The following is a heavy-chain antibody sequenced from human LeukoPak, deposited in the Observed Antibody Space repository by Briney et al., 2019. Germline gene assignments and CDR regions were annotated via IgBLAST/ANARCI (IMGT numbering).Heavy chain of an antibody. J-gene: IGHJ4*02. D-gene: IGHD6-13*01. CDR2: ISRRGGST. V-gene: IGHV3-23*01. CDR1: VVTFTGYV. Sequence: GGSLRLSCAASVVTFTGYVMSWVRPAPGKGREWVTAISRRGGSTYYTDTVKGRFTTSTDNSKNTVFLQMKRLRGEDTAVYYCAKDRTQQIAKFDYWGQGTLVTDSP. CDR3: AKDRTQQIAKFDY.